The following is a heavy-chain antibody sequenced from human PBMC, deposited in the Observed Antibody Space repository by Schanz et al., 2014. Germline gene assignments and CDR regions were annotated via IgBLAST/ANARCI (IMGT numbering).Heavy chain of an antibody. CDR2: ISDSGGSM. D-gene: IGHD4-17*01. J-gene: IGHJ4*02. CDR3: VRDTDYHFDY. CDR1: GFTFSDYA. Sequence: EVQLEESGGGLVQPGGSLRVSCAATGFTFSDYAMSWVRQAPGKGLEWVSAISDSGGSMFYADSVKGRFTISRDNAKNTLYLQMNSLRAEDTAVYYCVRDTDYHFDYWGQGTLVTVS. V-gene: IGHV3-23*04.